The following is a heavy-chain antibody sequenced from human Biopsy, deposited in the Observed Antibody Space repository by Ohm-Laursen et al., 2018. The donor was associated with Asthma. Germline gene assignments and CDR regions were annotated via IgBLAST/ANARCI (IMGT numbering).Heavy chain of an antibody. Sequence: LSLTCAASGFTFSHYNMNWVRQAPGKGLEWVSSITDTSRYIKYADSVKGRFTISRDNAKNSLYLQMNSLRAEDTAVYFCARAVDYSHYYGIDVWGQGTTVTVS. CDR3: ARAVDYSHYYGIDV. V-gene: IGHV3-21*04. CDR1: GFTFSHYN. J-gene: IGHJ6*02. CDR2: ITDTSRYI. D-gene: IGHD3-10*01.